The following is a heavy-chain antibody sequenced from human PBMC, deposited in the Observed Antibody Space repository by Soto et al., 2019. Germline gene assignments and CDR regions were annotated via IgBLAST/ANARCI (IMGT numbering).Heavy chain of an antibody. D-gene: IGHD3-10*01. CDR3: ARGTLLRGASAANHEY. J-gene: IGHJ4*02. CDR1: GYTFTDYY. V-gene: IGHV1-2*02. Sequence: ASVKVSCKASGYTFTDYYMHWVRQAPGQGLEWMGWINTNSGDTTYAQKFQGRVTLTRDTSISTAYMELSRLESDDTAVFYCARGTLLRGASAANHEYWGQGTLVTVSS. CDR2: INTNSGDT.